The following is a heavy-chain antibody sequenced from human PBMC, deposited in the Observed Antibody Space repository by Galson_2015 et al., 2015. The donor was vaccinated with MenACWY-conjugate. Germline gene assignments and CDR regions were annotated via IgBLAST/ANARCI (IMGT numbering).Heavy chain of an antibody. Sequence: SVKVSCKAPRGTLRRFAISWVRQAPGQGLEWMGGVIPVFETTTYAPKFQGRVSTTADESTSMAYMEMRSLRADDTAMYYCVRGSLSIVTTDHHYYMDVWGTGTTVTVSS. CDR3: VRGSLSIVTTDHHYYMDV. D-gene: IGHD2-21*01. CDR2: VIPVFETT. J-gene: IGHJ6*03. V-gene: IGHV1-69*13. CDR1: RGTLRRFA.